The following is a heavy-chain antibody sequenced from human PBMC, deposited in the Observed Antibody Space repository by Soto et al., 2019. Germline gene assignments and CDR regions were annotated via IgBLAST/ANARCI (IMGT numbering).Heavy chain of an antibody. D-gene: IGHD6-19*01. CDR2: IIPIFGTA. Sequence: GASVKVSCKASGGTFSSYAISWVRQAPGQGLEWMGGIIPIFGTANYAQKFQGRVTITADESTSTAYMELSSLRSEDTAVYYCARARIEVAGSNYGMDVSGQGPTVTVYS. J-gene: IGHJ6*02. CDR1: GGTFSSYA. CDR3: ARARIEVAGSNYGMDV. V-gene: IGHV1-69*13.